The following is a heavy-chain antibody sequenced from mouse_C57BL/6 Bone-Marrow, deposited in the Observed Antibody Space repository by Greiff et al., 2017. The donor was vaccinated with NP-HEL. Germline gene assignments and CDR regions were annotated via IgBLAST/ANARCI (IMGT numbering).Heavy chain of an antibody. CDR1: GFTFSSYG. V-gene: IGHV5-6*01. J-gene: IGHJ2*01. D-gene: IGHD1-1*01. CDR2: ISSGGSYT. CDR3: ARGTITTVVATRGYYFDY. Sequence: EVNVVESGGDLVKPGGSLKLSCAASGFTFSSYGMSWVRQTPDKRLEWVATISSGGSYTYSPDSVKGRFTISSDNAKNTLYLQMSSLKAEETAMYYCARGTITTVVATRGYYFDYWGQGTTLTVSS.